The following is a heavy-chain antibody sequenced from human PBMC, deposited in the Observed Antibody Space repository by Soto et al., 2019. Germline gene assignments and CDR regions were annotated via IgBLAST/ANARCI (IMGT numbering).Heavy chain of an antibody. CDR2: ITHSGST. CDR1: GGSFSGYY. J-gene: IGHJ4*02. CDR3: ARGRRVYRGYEGVYVDY. D-gene: IGHD5-12*01. V-gene: IGHV4-34*01. Sequence: QVQLQQWGAGLLKPSETLSLTCAVYGGSFSGYYWSWIRQPPGKGLEWIGEITHSGSTNYNPSLTTHVPIPVDPTNNQFATKMSSLTAADKAVYYCARGRRVYRGYEGVYVDYWGQGTLVTVSS.